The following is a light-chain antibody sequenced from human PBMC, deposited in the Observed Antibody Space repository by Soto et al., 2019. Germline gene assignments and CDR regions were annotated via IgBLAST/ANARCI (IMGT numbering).Light chain of an antibody. CDR1: SSDVGGYNY. CDR2: VVS. CDR3: SSFTTSHTYI. V-gene: IGLV2-14*01. Sequence: QSALTQPASVSGSPGQSITISCTGTSSDVGGYNYVSWYQQHPGKAPKLLIYVVSGRPSGVPDRFSGSKSGNAASLTISGLQAEDEADYYCSSFTTSHTYIFGTGTKLTVL. J-gene: IGLJ1*01.